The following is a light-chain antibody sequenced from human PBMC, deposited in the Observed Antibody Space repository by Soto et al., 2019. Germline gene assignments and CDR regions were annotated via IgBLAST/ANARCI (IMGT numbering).Light chain of an antibody. CDR2: DVT. CDR3: SSYTSNNAYV. V-gene: IGLV2-14*01. Sequence: QSVRTQPASVSGSPGQSITISCTGTSSDVGGYNFVSWYQQHPGKAPKLIIYDVTHRPSGVSSRFSAFKSGNTASLTISGLQAEDEADYYCSSYTSNNAYVFGTGTRSPS. J-gene: IGLJ1*01. CDR1: SSDVGGYNF.